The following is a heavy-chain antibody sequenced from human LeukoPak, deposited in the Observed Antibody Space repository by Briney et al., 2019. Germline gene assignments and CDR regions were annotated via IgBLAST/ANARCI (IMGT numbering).Heavy chain of an antibody. CDR2: VMPLFNTP. CDR3: ARVDRHHFYMDV. V-gene: IGHV1-69*05. J-gene: IGHJ6*03. D-gene: IGHD1-14*01. Sequence: ASVKVSCKASGDTFNNYIIKWVRQAPGQGLEWVGGVMPLFNTPNYAQKFQGRITISTDASTHTSYMELRSLRSEDTAVYSCARVDRHHFYMDVWGKGTTVTVSS. CDR1: GDTFNNYI.